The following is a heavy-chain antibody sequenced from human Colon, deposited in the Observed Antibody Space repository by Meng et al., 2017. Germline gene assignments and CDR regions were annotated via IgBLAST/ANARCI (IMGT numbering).Heavy chain of an antibody. CDR2: VSVYTT. J-gene: IGHJ5*02. CDR3: ARTPFGGAVGTIGNWFDP. D-gene: IGHD3-16*01. CDR1: GYTFSSSG. V-gene: IGHV1-18*01. Sequence: QVQLVQPGAGVKKPGASGKVSCKASGYTFSSSGISWVRQAPGQGLEWMGWVSVYTTNYARKFQDRVAMTTDTSTSTAYMELRSLRSDDTAVYYCARTPFGGAVGTIGNWFDPWGQGTLVTVSS.